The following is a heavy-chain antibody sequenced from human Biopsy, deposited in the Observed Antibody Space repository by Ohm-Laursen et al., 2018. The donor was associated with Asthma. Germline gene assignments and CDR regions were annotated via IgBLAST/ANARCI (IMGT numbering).Heavy chain of an antibody. Sequence: GTLSLTCSLSSGSGGYMRSGNYYWGWIRQPPGKGLEWIRSIYYGGTTYYNPPLESRVTVSADTSKNQFSLKLTSVTAADTAVYYCVRGSSSWHHGPFHYYYGLDVWGQGTTATVSS. CDR1: SGSGGYMRSGNYY. D-gene: IGHD6-13*01. V-gene: IGHV4-39*01. CDR3: VRGSSSWHHGPFHYYYGLDV. CDR2: IYYGGTT. J-gene: IGHJ6*02.